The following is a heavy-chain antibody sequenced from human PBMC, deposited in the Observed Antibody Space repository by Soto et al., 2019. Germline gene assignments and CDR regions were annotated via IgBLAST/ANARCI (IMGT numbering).Heavy chain of an antibody. J-gene: IGHJ4*02. CDR2: IIPMLGAS. CDR3: ARSRGSYYTTFDD. V-gene: IGHV1-69*08. Sequence: QVQLEQSGAEVKKPGSSVKVSCKASGDTFTGYTVTWVRQAPGQGLEWVGRIIPMLGASNYALRFQGRVSIMADKSTDTFYMEVMRLTSEDTAVYYCARSRGSYYTTFDDWGQGTLVTVSS. CDR1: GDTFTGYT. D-gene: IGHD1-26*01.